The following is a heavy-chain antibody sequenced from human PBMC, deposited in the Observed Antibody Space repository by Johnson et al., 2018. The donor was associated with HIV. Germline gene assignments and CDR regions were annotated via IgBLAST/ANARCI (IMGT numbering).Heavy chain of an antibody. V-gene: IGHV3-13*01. CDR3: VRESLRRIPVSGPGDAAFDI. Sequence: VQLVESGGGVVRPGGSLRLFCAASGFTFDNFGMSWVRQAPGKGLECVSVIYSGTTDDTYYPASVKGRFTIPRDDAKDSLYLQINSLRAGDTAVYYCVRESLRRIPVSGPGDAAFDIWGLGTKVTAAS. CDR1: GFTFDNFG. D-gene: IGHD6-19*01. J-gene: IGHJ3*02. CDR2: IYSGTTDDT.